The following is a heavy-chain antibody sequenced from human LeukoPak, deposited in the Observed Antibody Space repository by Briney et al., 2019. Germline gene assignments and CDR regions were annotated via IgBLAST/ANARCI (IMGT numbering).Heavy chain of an antibody. D-gene: IGHD5-18*01. CDR3: ARSRSGYSYDHAAFDI. CDR2: IYYSGST. V-gene: IGHV4-59*01. J-gene: IGHJ3*02. CDR1: GGSISSYY. Sequence: PSETLSLTCTVSGGSISSYYWSWIRQPPEKGLEWIGYIYYSGSTNYNPSLKSRVTISVDTSRNQFSLKLSSVTAADTAVYYCARSRSGYSYDHAAFDIWGQGTMVTVSS.